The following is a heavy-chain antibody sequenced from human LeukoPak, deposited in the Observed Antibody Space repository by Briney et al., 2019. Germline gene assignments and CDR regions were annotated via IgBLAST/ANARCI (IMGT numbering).Heavy chain of an antibody. V-gene: IGHV3-74*01. J-gene: IGHJ1*01. CDR1: GFTFSSYS. CDR2: INSDGSST. CDR3: ARGSTDTYYYDSSGYYSEYFQH. Sequence: GGSLRLSCAASGFTFSSYSMNWVRQAPGKGLVWVSRINSDGSSTSYADSVKGRFTISRDNAKNTLYLQMNSLRAEDTAVYYCARGSTDTYYYDSSGYYSEYFQHWGQGTLVTVSS. D-gene: IGHD3-22*01.